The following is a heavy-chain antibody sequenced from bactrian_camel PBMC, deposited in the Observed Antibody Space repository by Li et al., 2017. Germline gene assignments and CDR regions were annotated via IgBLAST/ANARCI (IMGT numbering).Heavy chain of an antibody. CDR3: AASTTLPGCLTLTPNY. Sequence: HVQLVESGGGSVQSGGSLKLSCVAATGTVRRVCMGWFRQAPGKEREAVARIYTSTGRNRTYYHDSVQGRFVISVNNAKNTLVLQMNNLKPEDTAKYYCAASTTLPGCLTLTPNYWGQGTQVTVS. D-gene: IGHD1*01. CDR2: IYTSTGRNRT. J-gene: IGHJ4*01. V-gene: IGHV3S1*01. CDR1: TGTVRRVC.